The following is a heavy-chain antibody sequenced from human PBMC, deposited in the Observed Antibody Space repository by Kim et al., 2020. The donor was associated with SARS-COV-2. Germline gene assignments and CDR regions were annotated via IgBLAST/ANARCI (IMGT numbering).Heavy chain of an antibody. CDR3: ARQDYYDSSGYYSYYYYGMDV. Sequence: SETLSLTCTVSGGSISSGSYYWSWIRQPAGKGLEWIGRIYTSGSTNYNPSLKSRVTISVDTSKNQFSLKLSSVTAADTAVYYCARQDYYDSSGYYSYYYYGMDVWGQGTTVTVSS. J-gene: IGHJ6*02. D-gene: IGHD3-22*01. CDR1: GGSISSGSYY. CDR2: IYTSGST. V-gene: IGHV4-61*02.